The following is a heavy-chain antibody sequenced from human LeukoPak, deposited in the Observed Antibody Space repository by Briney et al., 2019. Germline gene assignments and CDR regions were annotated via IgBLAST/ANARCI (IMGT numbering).Heavy chain of an antibody. V-gene: IGHV3-23*01. Sequence: GGSLRLSCAASGFTFSKYAMSWVRQAPGKGLEWVSTVNDRGTGTYYADSVKGRFTISRDNSKNSLYLQMNNLRIEDTAFYYCANEKTMTFDYWGRGTLVTVSS. CDR2: VNDRGTGT. CDR1: GFTFSKYA. J-gene: IGHJ4*02. D-gene: IGHD1/OR15-1a*01. CDR3: ANEKTMTFDY.